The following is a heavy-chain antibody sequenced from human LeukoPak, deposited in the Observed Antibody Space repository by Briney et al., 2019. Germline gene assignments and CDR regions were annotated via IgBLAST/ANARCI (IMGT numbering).Heavy chain of an antibody. CDR1: GFTFNRYA. Sequence: GGSLRLSCAASGFTFNRYAMSWVRQASGKGVEWVSSISGSGGSTNYADSVKGRFTISRDNSKKTLYMQRNSLRAEDTAVYYCAKDASEPQDIVVVVAATPLNYWGQGTLVTVSS. V-gene: IGHV3-23*01. CDR2: ISGSGGST. CDR3: AKDASEPQDIVVVVAATPLNY. D-gene: IGHD2-15*01. J-gene: IGHJ4*02.